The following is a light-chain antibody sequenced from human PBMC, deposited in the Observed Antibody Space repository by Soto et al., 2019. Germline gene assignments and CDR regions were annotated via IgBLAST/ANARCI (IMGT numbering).Light chain of an antibody. CDR2: KPT. Sequence: DIQMTQSPSTLSASVGDGVTINCRASQNIGSWLAWYQQKPGEAPKLLISKPTNLQSGGSSRFSGRGSGTDFSLTIISLQPVDSATYVCQQYYYFQYSFGRGTKLDI. J-gene: IGKJ2*01. CDR3: QQYYYFQYS. CDR1: QNIGSW. V-gene: IGKV1-5*03.